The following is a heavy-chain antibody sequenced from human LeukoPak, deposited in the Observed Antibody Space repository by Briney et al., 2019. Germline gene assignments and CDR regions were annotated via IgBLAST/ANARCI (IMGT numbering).Heavy chain of an antibody. Sequence: PPETLSLTCTVSGGSISSYYWSWIRQPPGKGLEWIGYAYYSGSTNYNPSLKSRVTISVDTSKNQFSLRLSSVTAADTAVYYCARERRDGYKVYFDYWGQGTLVTVSS. CDR2: AYYSGST. V-gene: IGHV4-59*01. D-gene: IGHD5-24*01. CDR3: ARERRDGYKVYFDY. CDR1: GGSISSYY. J-gene: IGHJ4*02.